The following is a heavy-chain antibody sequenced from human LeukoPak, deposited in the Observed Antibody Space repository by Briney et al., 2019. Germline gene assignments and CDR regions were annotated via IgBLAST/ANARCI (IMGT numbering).Heavy chain of an antibody. V-gene: IGHV1-69*05. J-gene: IGHJ5*02. CDR3: ASHGSPKLIATSGHPPLGWFDP. Sequence: SVKVSCKASGGTFSSYAISWVRQAPGQGLDWMGGIIPISGTPNYAQKFQGRVTITTDESTSTAYMELSSLRSEDTAVYYCASHGSPKLIATSGHPPLGWFDPWGQGTLVTVPS. D-gene: IGHD6-13*01. CDR1: GGTFSSYA. CDR2: IIPISGTP.